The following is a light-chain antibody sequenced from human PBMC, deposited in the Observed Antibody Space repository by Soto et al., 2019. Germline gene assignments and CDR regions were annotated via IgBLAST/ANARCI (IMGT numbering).Light chain of an antibody. V-gene: IGLV3-9*01. CDR2: RDY. J-gene: IGLJ1*01. Sequence: SYELTQPLSVSVALGQTATITCGGNNIGGKNVHWYQQKPGQAPVLVIYRDYNRPSGIPERFSGSNSGHTATLTISRVQPGDEADYYCQVWDNRGYVFGTGTNVTVL. CDR1: NIGGKN. CDR3: QVWDNRGYV.